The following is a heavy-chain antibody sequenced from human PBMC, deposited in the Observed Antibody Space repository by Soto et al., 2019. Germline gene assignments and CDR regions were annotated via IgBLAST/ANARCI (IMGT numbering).Heavy chain of an antibody. CDR1: GFTFSSYS. Sequence: GGSLRLSCAASGFTFSSYSMNWVRQAPGKGLEWVSSISSSSSYIYYADSVKGRFTISRDNAKNSLYLQMNSLRAEDTAAYYCARDPGTAPDYWGQGTLVTVSS. CDR3: ARDPGTAPDY. D-gene: IGHD2-21*02. V-gene: IGHV3-21*01. J-gene: IGHJ4*02. CDR2: ISSSSSYI.